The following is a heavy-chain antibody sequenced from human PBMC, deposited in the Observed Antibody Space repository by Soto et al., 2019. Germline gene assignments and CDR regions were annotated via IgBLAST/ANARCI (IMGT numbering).Heavy chain of an antibody. CDR3: AVSEEGQQLVPVDY. V-gene: IGHV1-69*10. Sequence: ASVKVSCKASGGTFSSYAISWVRQAPGQGLEWMGGIIPILGIANYAQKFQGRVTITADKSTSTAYMELSSLRSEDTAVYYCAVSEEGQQLVPVDYWGQGTLVTVSS. D-gene: IGHD6-13*01. CDR1: GGTFSSYA. CDR2: IIPILGIA. J-gene: IGHJ4*02.